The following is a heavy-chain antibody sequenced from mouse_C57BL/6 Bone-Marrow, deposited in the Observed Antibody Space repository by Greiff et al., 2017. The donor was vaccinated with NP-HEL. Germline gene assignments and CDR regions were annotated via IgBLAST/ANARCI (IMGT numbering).Heavy chain of an antibody. J-gene: IGHJ3*01. CDR1: GFNIKDDY. CDR2: IDPENGDT. D-gene: IGHD1-1*01. CDR3: TTGYGSSGFAY. Sequence: VQLQQSGAELVRPGASVKLSCTASGFNIKDDYMHWVKQRPEQGLEWIGWIDPENGDTAYASQFQGKATITADTSSHTAYLQLSSLTSEDTAVYYCTTGYGSSGFAYWGQGTLVTVSA. V-gene: IGHV14-4*01.